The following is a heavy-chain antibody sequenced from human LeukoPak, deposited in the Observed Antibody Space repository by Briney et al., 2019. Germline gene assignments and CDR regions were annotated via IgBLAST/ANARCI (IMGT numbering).Heavy chain of an antibody. V-gene: IGHV1-69*01. J-gene: IGHJ6*02. Sequence: GGSLRLSCAASGGTFSSYAISWVRQAPGQGLEWMGGIIPIFGTANYAQKFQGGVTITADESTSTAYMELSSLRSEDTAVYYCASGGYGDYDYYYYGMDVWGQGTTVTVSS. CDR1: GGTFSSYA. CDR2: IIPIFGTA. D-gene: IGHD4-17*01. CDR3: ASGGYGDYDYYYYGMDV.